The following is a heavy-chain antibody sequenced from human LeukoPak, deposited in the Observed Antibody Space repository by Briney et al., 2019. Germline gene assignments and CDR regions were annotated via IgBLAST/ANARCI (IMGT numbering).Heavy chain of an antibody. D-gene: IGHD3-9*01. Sequence: ASVKVSCKASGYTFTTYGISWVRQATGQGLEWMGWMNPNSGNTGYAQKFQGRVTITRNTSISTAYMELSSLRSEDTAVYYCARAQYFDWSLDYWGQGTLVTVSS. CDR1: GYTFTTYG. J-gene: IGHJ4*02. V-gene: IGHV1-8*03. CDR3: ARAQYFDWSLDY. CDR2: MNPNSGNT.